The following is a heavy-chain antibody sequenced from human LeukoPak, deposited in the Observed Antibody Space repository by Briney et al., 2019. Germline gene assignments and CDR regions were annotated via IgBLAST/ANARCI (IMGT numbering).Heavy chain of an antibody. D-gene: IGHD3-10*01. CDR1: GGTFSSYA. V-gene: IGHV1-69*04. J-gene: IGHJ4*02. CDR2: IIPILGIA. CDR3: ARSSLDYGSGSPILDY. Sequence: GASVKVSCKASGGTFSSYAISWVRQAPGQGLEWMGRIIPILGIANYAQKFQGRVTITADKSTSTAYMELSSLRSEDTAVYYCARSSLDYGSGSPILDYWGQGTLSPSPQ.